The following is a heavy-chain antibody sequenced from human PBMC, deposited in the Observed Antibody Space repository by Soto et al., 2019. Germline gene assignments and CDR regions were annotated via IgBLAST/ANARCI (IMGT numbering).Heavy chain of an antibody. D-gene: IGHD3-10*01. J-gene: IGHJ4*02. CDR3: AKDRNHYGSGSYFDY. V-gene: IGHV3-23*01. CDR1: GLTFSSYA. Sequence: EVQLLESGGGLVQPGGSLRLSCAGSGLTFSSYAMSWVRQAPGKGLEWVSVISDSGGSTYYADSVKGRFTISRDNSKNTLYLQMNSLRAEDTAVYYCAKDRNHYGSGSYFDYWGQGTLVTVSS. CDR2: ISDSGGST.